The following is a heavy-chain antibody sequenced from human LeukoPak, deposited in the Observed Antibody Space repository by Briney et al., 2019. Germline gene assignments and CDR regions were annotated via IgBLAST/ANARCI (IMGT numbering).Heavy chain of an antibody. V-gene: IGHV3-48*04. CDR2: ISSSSSTI. Sequence: PGGSLRLSCAASGFTFSSYSMNWVRQAPGKGLEWVSYISSSSSTIYYVDSVKGRFTISGDNAKNSLYLQMNSLRAEDTALYYCAKDWSYGSGSYLFDYWGQGTLVTVSS. J-gene: IGHJ4*02. D-gene: IGHD3-10*01. CDR1: GFTFSSYS. CDR3: AKDWSYGSGSYLFDY.